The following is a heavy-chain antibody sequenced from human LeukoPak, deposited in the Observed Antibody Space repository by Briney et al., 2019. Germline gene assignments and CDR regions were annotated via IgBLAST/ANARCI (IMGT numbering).Heavy chain of an antibody. CDR2: ISYDGSNK. Sequence: GGSLRLSCAASGFTFSSYAMHWVRQAPGKGLEWVAVISYDGSNKYYADSVKGRFTISRDNSKNTLYLQMNSLRAEDTAVYYCARDAVTIVVVPAAPPPYYFDYWGQGTLVTVSS. J-gene: IGHJ4*02. V-gene: IGHV3-30-3*01. CDR3: ARDAVTIVVVPAAPPPYYFDY. CDR1: GFTFSSYA. D-gene: IGHD2-2*01.